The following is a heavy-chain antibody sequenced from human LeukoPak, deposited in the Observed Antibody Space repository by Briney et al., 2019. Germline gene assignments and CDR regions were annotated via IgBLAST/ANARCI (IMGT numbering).Heavy chain of an antibody. CDR1: GFTFSSYS. V-gene: IGHV3-23*01. CDR3: GKLGGMYLINHFDH. CDR2: VSGGESRT. Sequence: GGSLRLSCAASGFTFSSYSMNWVRQAPGKGLEWVSGVSGGESRTYYADSVKGRFTLSRDNSKNTLFLQMNSLRAEDTAVYYCGKLGGMYLINHFDHWGQGTLVSVSS. D-gene: IGHD1-26*01. J-gene: IGHJ4*02.